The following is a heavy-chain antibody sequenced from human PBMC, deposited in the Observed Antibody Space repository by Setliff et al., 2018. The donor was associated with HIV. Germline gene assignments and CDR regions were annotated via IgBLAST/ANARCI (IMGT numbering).Heavy chain of an antibody. Sequence: PSETLSLTCTVSGGSISSSSYYWGWIRQPPGKGLEWIGSIFYSGSTYYNPSLKSRLIMSVDTSKNQFSLKLSSVTAADTAVYYCARHHLVDPFDYWGHGTLVTV. D-gene: IGHD2-2*01. CDR1: GGSISSSSYY. CDR2: IFYSGST. CDR3: ARHHLVDPFDY. V-gene: IGHV4-39*01. J-gene: IGHJ4*01.